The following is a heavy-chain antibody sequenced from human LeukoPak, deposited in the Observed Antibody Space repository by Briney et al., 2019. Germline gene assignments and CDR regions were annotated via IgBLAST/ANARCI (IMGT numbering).Heavy chain of an antibody. CDR1: GYTFTSYY. CDR2: INPSGGST. Sequence: ASVKVSCKASGYTFTSYYMHWVRQAPGQGLEWMGIINPSGGSTSYAQKFQGRVTMTRDTSTSTVYMELSSLRSEDTAVYYCARLIVVVPAAPTGYYGMDVWGQGTTVTVSS. D-gene: IGHD2-2*01. V-gene: IGHV1-46*01. J-gene: IGHJ6*02. CDR3: ARLIVVVPAAPTGYYGMDV.